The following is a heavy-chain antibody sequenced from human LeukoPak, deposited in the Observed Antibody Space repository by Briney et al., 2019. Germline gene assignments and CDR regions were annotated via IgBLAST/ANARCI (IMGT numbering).Heavy chain of an antibody. V-gene: IGHV4-59*01. J-gene: IGHJ3*02. CDR1: GGSISNYY. CDR2: LYYSGST. CDR3: ARGGGWELPGGPAFYI. D-gene: IGHD1-26*01. Sequence: PSETLSLTCTVSGGSISNYYWSWIRQAPGKGLEWIGYLYYSGSTNYNPSLKSRVTISGDTSKNQFSLKLTSVTAADTAVYYCARGGGWELPGGPAFYIWGQGTRVTVSS.